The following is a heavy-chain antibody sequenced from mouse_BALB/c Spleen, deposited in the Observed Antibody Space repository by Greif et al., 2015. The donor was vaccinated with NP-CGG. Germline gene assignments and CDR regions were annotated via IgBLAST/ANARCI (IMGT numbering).Heavy chain of an antibody. V-gene: IGHV1S81*02. CDR3: ARLGREDFDY. CDR1: GYTFTSYW. Sequence: VQRVESGAELVKPGASVKLSCKASGYTFTSYWMHWVKQRPGQGLEWIGEINPSNGRTNYNEKFKSKATLTVDISSSTAYMQLSSLTSEDSAVYYCARLGREDFDYWGQGTTLTVSS. J-gene: IGHJ2*01. D-gene: IGHD3-3*01. CDR2: INPSNGRT.